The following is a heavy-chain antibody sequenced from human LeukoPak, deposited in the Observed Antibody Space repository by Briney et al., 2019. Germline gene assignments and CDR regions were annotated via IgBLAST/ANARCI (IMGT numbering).Heavy chain of an antibody. CDR2: ISSDGRVE. Sequence: GGSLRLSCAASGFSFSSYEMNCVRQAPGKGLEWVSHISSDGRVETYVDSVRGRFTMSRDNAKNFLFLQMSGLRAEDTAVYYCARDTLNGPFVISLDYWGQGALVTVSS. D-gene: IGHD3-9*01. V-gene: IGHV3-48*03. J-gene: IGHJ4*02. CDR1: GFSFSSYE. CDR3: ARDTLNGPFVISLDY.